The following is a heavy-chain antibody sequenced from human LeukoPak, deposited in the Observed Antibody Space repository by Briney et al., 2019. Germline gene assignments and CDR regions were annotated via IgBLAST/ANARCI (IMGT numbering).Heavy chain of an antibody. J-gene: IGHJ6*02. V-gene: IGHV3-23*01. Sequence: AGGSLRLSCAASGFTFSSFTMTWVRQTPGKGLEWVSGISGSGGTTYYADSVKGRFTISRDNSKNTLYLQMNSLRAEDTAVYYCARDYHDSSGYYYDTRPRYGMDVWGQGTTVTVSS. D-gene: IGHD3-22*01. CDR2: ISGSGGTT. CDR1: GFTFSSFT. CDR3: ARDYHDSSGYYYDTRPRYGMDV.